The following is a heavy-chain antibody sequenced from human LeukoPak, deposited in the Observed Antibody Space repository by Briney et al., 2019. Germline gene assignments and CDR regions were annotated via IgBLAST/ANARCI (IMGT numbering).Heavy chain of an antibody. V-gene: IGHV3-74*01. CDR1: GFTFGSFW. J-gene: IGHJ4*02. D-gene: IGHD2-15*01. CDR3: ASRHCSGGGCYFAGADPFDY. Sequence: GGSLRLSCAAAGFTFGSFWMHWVHRVPGRELVWFFPINSDGSNTSSADSVKGRFTISRDNAKNTLYLQMNNLRAEDTAVYYCASRHCSGGGCYFAGADPFDYWGQGTLVTVSS. CDR2: INSDGSNT.